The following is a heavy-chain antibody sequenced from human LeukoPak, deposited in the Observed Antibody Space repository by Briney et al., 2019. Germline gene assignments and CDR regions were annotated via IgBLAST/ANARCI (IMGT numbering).Heavy chain of an antibody. J-gene: IGHJ4*02. CDR2: IYYSGST. CDR3: ARRPPLYGALFDY. Sequence: SETLSLTCTASGGSISSYYWSWIRQPPGKGLEWIGYIYYSGSTNYNPSLKSRVTISVDTSKNQFSLKLSSVTAADTAVYYCARRPPLYGALFDYWGQGTLVTVSS. V-gene: IGHV4-59*08. D-gene: IGHD4-17*01. CDR1: GGSISSYY.